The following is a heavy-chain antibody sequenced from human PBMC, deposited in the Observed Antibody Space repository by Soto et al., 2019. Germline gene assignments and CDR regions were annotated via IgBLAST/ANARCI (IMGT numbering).Heavy chain of an antibody. J-gene: IGHJ4*02. CDR2: ISGSGDNT. CDR3: AKGRGVLFYFDQ. D-gene: IGHD2-21*01. V-gene: IGHV3-23*01. CDR1: GFTFSTFA. Sequence: EVQLLESGGGLVQPGGSLRLSRAASGFTFSTFAMTWVHQAPGKGLEWVSAISGSGDNTYYADSVKGRFTMSRDNSKSTVYLQMNSLRGDDTAVYHCAKGRGVLFYFDQWGQGTLVTVSS.